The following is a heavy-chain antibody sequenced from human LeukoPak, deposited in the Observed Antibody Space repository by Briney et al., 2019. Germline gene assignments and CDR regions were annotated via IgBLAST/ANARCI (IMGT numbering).Heavy chain of an antibody. CDR3: ARDRIAAAHSDWFDP. CDR2: ISSSSSYI. J-gene: IGHJ5*02. D-gene: IGHD6-13*01. Sequence: GGSLRLSCAASGFTFSSYSMNWVRQAPGKGLEWVSSISSSSSYIYYADSVKGRFTISRDNAKNSLYLQMNSLRAEDTAVYYCARDRIAAAHSDWFDPWGQGTLVTVSS. V-gene: IGHV3-21*01. CDR1: GFTFSSYS.